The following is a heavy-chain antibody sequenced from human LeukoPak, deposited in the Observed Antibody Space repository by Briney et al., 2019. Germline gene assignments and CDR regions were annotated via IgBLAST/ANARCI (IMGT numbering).Heavy chain of an antibody. Sequence: GGSLRLSCAASGFTLSSYWMSWVRQAPGKGLEWVANIKQDGSEKYYVDSVKGRFTISRDNAKNSLYLQMNSLRAEDTALYYCAKDLFADPHAAAGVDYWGQGTLVTVSS. CDR3: AKDLFADPHAAAGVDY. CDR1: GFTLSSYW. D-gene: IGHD6-13*01. J-gene: IGHJ4*02. CDR2: IKQDGSEK. V-gene: IGHV3-7*03.